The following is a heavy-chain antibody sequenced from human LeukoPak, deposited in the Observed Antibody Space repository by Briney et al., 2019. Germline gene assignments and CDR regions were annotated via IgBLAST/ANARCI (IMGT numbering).Heavy chain of an antibody. Sequence: GGSLRLSCAASGFTFSTSAVHWIRQAPGRGLEWVAVISMDGNNPNYADSVKGRFTISRDNAKKSLYLQMNSLIAEDMAVYYCARVGITIFGVVKDYWGQGTLVTVSS. V-gene: IGHV3-30*01. CDR1: GFTFSTSA. CDR2: ISMDGNNP. J-gene: IGHJ4*02. D-gene: IGHD3-3*01. CDR3: ARVGITIFGVVKDY.